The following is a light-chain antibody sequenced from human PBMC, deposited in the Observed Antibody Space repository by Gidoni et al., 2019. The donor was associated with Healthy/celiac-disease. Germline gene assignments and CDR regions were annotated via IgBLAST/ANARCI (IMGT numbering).Light chain of an antibody. CDR2: RNN. CDR3: AAWDDSLSGPE. J-gene: IGLJ3*02. V-gene: IGLV1-47*01. Sequence: QSVLTQPPSASGPPGQGVTISCSGSSSNIGSNYVYWYQQLPGTAPKLLIYRNNQRPSGVPDRFSGSKSGTSASLAISGLRSEDEADYYCAAWDDSLSGPEFGGGTKLTVL. CDR1: SSNIGSNY.